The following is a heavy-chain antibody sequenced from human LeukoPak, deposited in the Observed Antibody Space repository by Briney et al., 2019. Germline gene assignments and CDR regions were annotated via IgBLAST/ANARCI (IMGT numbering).Heavy chain of an antibody. D-gene: IGHD2/OR15-2a*01. Sequence: QPGGSLRLSCAGSGFTIGSYWMSWVRQGPGKGLEWVANIRQDGSEKYYVDSVKGRLTISRDNAKNSLYLQMNSLRAEDTGIYYCARAGYYGDDAFDLWGQGTMVTVSS. J-gene: IGHJ3*01. CDR3: ARAGYYGDDAFDL. CDR2: IRQDGSEK. CDR1: GFTIGSYW. V-gene: IGHV3-7*01.